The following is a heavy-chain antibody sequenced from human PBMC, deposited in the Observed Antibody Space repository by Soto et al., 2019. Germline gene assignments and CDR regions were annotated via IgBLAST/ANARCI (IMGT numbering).Heavy chain of an antibody. CDR2: IIPIFGTA. CDR1: GGTISSYA. D-gene: IGHD6-6*01. J-gene: IGHJ6*02. CDR3: ARGIAARPTLRSYYYYGMDV. V-gene: IGHV1-69*13. Sequence: GASVKVSCKASGGTISSYAISWVRQAPGQGLEWMGGIIPIFGTANYAQKFQGRVTITADESTSTAYMELSSLRSEDTAVYYCARGIAARPTLRSYYYYGMDVWGQGTTVTVSS.